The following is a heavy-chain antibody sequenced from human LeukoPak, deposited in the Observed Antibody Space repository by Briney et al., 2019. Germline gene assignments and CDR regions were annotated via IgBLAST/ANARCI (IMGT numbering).Heavy chain of an antibody. V-gene: IGHV3-21*01. D-gene: IGHD3-3*01. CDR3: ARDGVVNIWSGYYRNYYYGMDV. CDR2: ISSSSSDI. Sequence: GGSLRLSCAASGFSLSSYSLNWVREAPGEGLGWVSSISSSSSDIYYADSVKGRFTISIDNAKNSLYLQMNSLRAEDTAVYYCARDGVVNIWSGYYRNYYYGMDVWGQGTTVTVSS. CDR1: GFSLSSYS. J-gene: IGHJ6*02.